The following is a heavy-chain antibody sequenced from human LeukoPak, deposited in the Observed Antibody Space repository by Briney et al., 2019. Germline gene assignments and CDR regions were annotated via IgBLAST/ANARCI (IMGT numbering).Heavy chain of an antibody. V-gene: IGHV1-2*02. CDR2: INPNSGDT. J-gene: IGHJ3*02. CDR3: ARDVRRLLKGAFDI. Sequence: ASVKVSCKASGYIFTGYYMHWVRQAPGQGLEWMGWINPNSGDTNYAQKFQGRVTMTRDTSISTAYMELSSLRSEDTAVYYCARDVRRLLKGAFDIWGQGTMVTVSS. D-gene: IGHD2-21*02. CDR1: GYIFTGYY.